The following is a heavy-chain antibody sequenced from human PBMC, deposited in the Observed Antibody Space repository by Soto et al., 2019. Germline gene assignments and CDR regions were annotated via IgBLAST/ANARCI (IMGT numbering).Heavy chain of an antibody. J-gene: IGHJ4*02. CDR1: GFTFSGHA. V-gene: IGHV3-64D*06. CDR2: ISNDGGRT. CDR3: VTGYFFDY. Sequence: PGGSLRLSCSASGFTFSGHAMLWVRQAPGKGLEYVSAISNDGGRTYYADFVKGRFTISRDNSKNTLYLQMSSLRVDDTAVYYCVTGYFFDYWGQGALVTVSS.